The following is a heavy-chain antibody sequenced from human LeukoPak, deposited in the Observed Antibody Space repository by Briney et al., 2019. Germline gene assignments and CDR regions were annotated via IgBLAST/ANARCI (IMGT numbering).Heavy chain of an antibody. CDR1: GGSFSGYY. J-gene: IGHJ6*02. CDR2: INHSGST. CDR3: ARGRITMVRGVKSPFGMDV. V-gene: IGHV4-34*01. D-gene: IGHD3-10*01. Sequence: PSETLSLTCAVYGGSFSGYYWSWIRQPPGKGLEWIGEINHSGSTNYNPSLKSRVTISVDTSKNQFSLKLSSVAAADTSVYYCARGRITMVRGVKSPFGMDVWGQGPTVTASS.